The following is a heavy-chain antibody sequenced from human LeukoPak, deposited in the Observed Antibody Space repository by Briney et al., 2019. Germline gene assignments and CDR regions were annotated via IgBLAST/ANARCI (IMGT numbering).Heavy chain of an antibody. J-gene: IGHJ6*03. CDR2: MYYDGST. D-gene: IGHD2-2*01. Sequence: SETLSLTCTVSGGSISSGAYCWSWIRQRPGKGLEWIGYMYYDGSTYSNPSLKSRLTISVDTSKNQFSLKLSSVTAADTAVYYCARGGDIVVISSRFYYMDVWGKGTTVTVSS. CDR3: ARGGDIVVISSRFYYMDV. CDR1: GGSISSGAYC. V-gene: IGHV4-31*03.